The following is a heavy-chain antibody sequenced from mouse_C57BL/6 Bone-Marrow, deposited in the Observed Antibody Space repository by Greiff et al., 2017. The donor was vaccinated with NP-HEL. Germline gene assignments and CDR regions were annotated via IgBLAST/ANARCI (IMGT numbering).Heavy chain of an antibody. CDR1: GFTFSSYG. J-gene: IGHJ2*01. Sequence: EVMLVESGGDLVKPGGSLKLSCAASGFTFSSYGMSWVRQTPDKRLEWVATISSGGSYTYYPDSVTGRFTISRDNAKNTLYLQMSSLKSEDTAMYYCARKGNWDEGDYWGQGTTLTVSS. CDR3: ARKGNWDEGDY. CDR2: ISSGGSYT. V-gene: IGHV5-6*01. D-gene: IGHD4-1*01.